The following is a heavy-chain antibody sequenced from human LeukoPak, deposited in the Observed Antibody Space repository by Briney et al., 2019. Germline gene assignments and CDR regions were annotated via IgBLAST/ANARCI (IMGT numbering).Heavy chain of an antibody. V-gene: IGHV4-34*01. Sequence: SETLSLTCAVYGGSFSGYYWSWIRQPPGKGLEWIGEINHSGSTNYNPSLKSRVTISVDTSKNQFSLKLSSVTAADTAVYYCARGLPDIVVVPAARNPGFDPWGQGTLVTVSS. D-gene: IGHD2-2*01. CDR3: ARGLPDIVVVPAARNPGFDP. CDR2: INHSGST. CDR1: GGSFSGYY. J-gene: IGHJ5*02.